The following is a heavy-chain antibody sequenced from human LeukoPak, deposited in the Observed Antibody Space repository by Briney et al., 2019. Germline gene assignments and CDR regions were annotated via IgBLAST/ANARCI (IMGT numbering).Heavy chain of an antibody. CDR3: FSLTYDY. CDR2: IYSGGDA. CDR1: GFTFSSYA. Sequence: GGSLRLSCAASGFTFSSYAMTWVRQAPGKGLEWVSVIYSGGDAYYADSVKGRFTISRDDSKNTLYLQMNSLRAEDTAVYYCFSLTYDYWGQGTLVTVSS. J-gene: IGHJ4*02. V-gene: IGHV3-23*03. D-gene: IGHD4/OR15-4a*01.